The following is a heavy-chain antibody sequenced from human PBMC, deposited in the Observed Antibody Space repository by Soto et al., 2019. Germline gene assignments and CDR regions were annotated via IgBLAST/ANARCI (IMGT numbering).Heavy chain of an antibody. Sequence: ASVKVSCKASGYTFTSYGISWVRQANGQGLEGMGWISAYNGNTNYAQKLQGRVTMTTDTSTSTAYTELRSLRSEATAVYYCARGWETAGTTPPFAFWGEGTLVTVSS. J-gene: IGHJ4*02. D-gene: IGHD1-7*01. CDR3: ARGWETAGTTPPFAF. CDR2: ISAYNGNT. CDR1: GYTFTSYG. V-gene: IGHV1-18*04.